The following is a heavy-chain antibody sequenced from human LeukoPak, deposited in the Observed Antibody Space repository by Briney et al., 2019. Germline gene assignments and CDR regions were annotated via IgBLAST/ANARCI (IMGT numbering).Heavy chain of an antibody. CDR1: GFTFSTYT. V-gene: IGHV3-21*01. Sequence: GGSLRLSCAASGFTFSTYTMNWVRQAPGKGLEWVSSITSSSSYIYYADSVKGRFTISRENAKNSLYLQMNSLRVEDTAVYYCARHVVAVGSDYWGQGTLVTVSS. CDR3: ARHVVAVGSDY. D-gene: IGHD3-22*01. CDR2: ITSSSSYI. J-gene: IGHJ4*02.